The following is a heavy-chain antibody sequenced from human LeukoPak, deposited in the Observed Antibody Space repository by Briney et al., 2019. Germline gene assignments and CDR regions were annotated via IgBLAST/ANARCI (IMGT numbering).Heavy chain of an antibody. D-gene: IGHD1-26*01. CDR3: ARSGGSYYPRDAFDI. V-gene: IGHV4-59*12. CDR2: IYYSGST. J-gene: IGHJ3*02. CDR1: HASISSYY. Sequence: SETLSLTCTVSHASISSYYWSWVRQVPGKGLEWIGDIYYSGSTNYNPSLKSRVTMSVDTSKNQFSLKLSSVTAADTAVYYCARSGGSYYPRDAFDIWGQGTMVTVSS.